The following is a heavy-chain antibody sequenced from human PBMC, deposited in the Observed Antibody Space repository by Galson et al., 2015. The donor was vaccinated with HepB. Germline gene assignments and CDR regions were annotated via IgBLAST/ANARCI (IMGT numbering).Heavy chain of an antibody. J-gene: IGHJ4*02. CDR3: VRGNTGYGNFDY. V-gene: IGHV3-74*03. CDR1: GFALSSYW. D-gene: IGHD3-9*01. Sequence: SLRLSCAASGFALSSYWLHWVRQAPGKGLVWVSRIYREGSSATYADSVKGRFTISRDNAQNTLYLQMTSLRAEDTAVYFCVRGNTGYGNFDYWGQGALVTVSS. CDR2: IYREGSSA.